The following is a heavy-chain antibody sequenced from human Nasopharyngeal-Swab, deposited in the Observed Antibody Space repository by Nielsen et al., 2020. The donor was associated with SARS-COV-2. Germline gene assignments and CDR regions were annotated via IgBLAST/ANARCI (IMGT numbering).Heavy chain of an antibody. CDR2: ISVYNADT. Sequence: ASVKVSCKASGYSFRSYGINWVRQAPGQGLEWMGWISVYNADTNYAQKPPGRVSMTTDTSTSTAYMELRSLRSDDTAVYYCARDIEEWLVVPSLSFDYWGQGTLVTVSS. CDR1: GYSFRSYG. D-gene: IGHD3-3*01. V-gene: IGHV1-18*01. J-gene: IGHJ4*02. CDR3: ARDIEEWLVVPSLSFDY.